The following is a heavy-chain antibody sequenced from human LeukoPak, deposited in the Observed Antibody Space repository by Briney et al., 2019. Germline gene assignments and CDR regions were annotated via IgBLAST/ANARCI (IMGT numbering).Heavy chain of an antibody. V-gene: IGHV4-39*01. CDR2: IYYSGST. J-gene: IGHJ5*02. CDR3: ARHRRSGYYTGISWFDP. Sequence: SETLSLTCIVSGGSISSYYWGWIRQPPGKGLEWIGSIYYSGSTYYNPSLKSRVTISVDTSKNQFSLKLSSVTAADTAVYYCARHRRSGYYTGISWFDPWGQGTLVTVSS. CDR1: GGSISSYY. D-gene: IGHD3-3*01.